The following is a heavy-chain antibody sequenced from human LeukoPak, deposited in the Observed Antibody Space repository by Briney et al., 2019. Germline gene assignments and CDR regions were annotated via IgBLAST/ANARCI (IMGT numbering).Heavy chain of an antibody. CDR3: AGCNADAFDI. CDR2: IYHSGST. CDR1: GYSISSGYY. Sequence: SGTLSLTCAVSGYSISSGYYWGWIRQPPGKGLEWIGSIYHSGSTYYNPSLKSRVTISVDTSKKQFSLKLSSVTAADTAVYYFAGCNADAFDIWGQGTMVTVSS. D-gene: IGHD2/OR15-2a*01. V-gene: IGHV4-38-2*01. J-gene: IGHJ3*02.